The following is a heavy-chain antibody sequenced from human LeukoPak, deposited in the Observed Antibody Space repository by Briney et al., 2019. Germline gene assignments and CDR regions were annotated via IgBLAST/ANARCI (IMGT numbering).Heavy chain of an antibody. V-gene: IGHV3-21*01. CDR3: ARALAAAGTDY. Sequence: GGSLRLSCAASGFTFSSYSMNWVRQAPGKGLEWVSSISSSSGYIYYADSVKGRFTISRDNAKNSLYLQMNSLRAEDTAVYYCARALAAAGTDYWGQGTLVTVSP. CDR1: GFTFSSYS. CDR2: ISSSSGYI. D-gene: IGHD6-13*01. J-gene: IGHJ4*02.